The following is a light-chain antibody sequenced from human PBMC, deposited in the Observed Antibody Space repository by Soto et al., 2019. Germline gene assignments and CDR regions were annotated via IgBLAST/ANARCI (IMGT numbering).Light chain of an antibody. CDR2: GAS. V-gene: IGKV3-20*01. CDR3: QQYGSSGT. CDR1: QSVSSN. J-gene: IGKJ1*01. Sequence: EIVMTQSPATLSVSPGERATLSCRASQSVSSNLAWYQQKPGQPPRLLIYGASSRATGIPDRFSGSGSGTDFTLTISRLEPEDFAVYYCQQYGSSGTFGKGTKVDIK.